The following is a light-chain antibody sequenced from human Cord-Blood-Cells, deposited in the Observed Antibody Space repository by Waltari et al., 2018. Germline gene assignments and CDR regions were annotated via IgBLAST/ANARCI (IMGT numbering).Light chain of an antibody. CDR3: CSYAGSSTFVV. J-gene: IGLJ2*01. Sequence: QSALTQPASVSGSPGQSITISCTGTSSDVGSYHLVSWYQQHPGKAPYLMIYEGSKRSSWVSNRFSGSKSGNTASLTISGLQAEDDADYYCCSYAGSSTFVVFGGGTKLTVL. CDR1: SSDVGSYHL. CDR2: EGS. V-gene: IGLV2-23*03.